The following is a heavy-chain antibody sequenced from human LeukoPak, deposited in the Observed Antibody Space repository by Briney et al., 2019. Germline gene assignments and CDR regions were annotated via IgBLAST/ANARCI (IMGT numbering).Heavy chain of an antibody. CDR3: ARHRCSGGSCYPMNWFDP. CDR2: IYYSGST. CDR1: GGSISSSSYY. D-gene: IGHD2-15*01. Sequence: SETLSLTCTVSGGSISSSSYYWGWIRQPPGKGLEWIGTIYYSGSTYYNPSLKSRVTISVDTSKNQFSLKLSSVTAADTAVYYCARHRCSGGSCYPMNWFDPWGQGTLVTVSS. J-gene: IGHJ5*02. V-gene: IGHV4-39*01.